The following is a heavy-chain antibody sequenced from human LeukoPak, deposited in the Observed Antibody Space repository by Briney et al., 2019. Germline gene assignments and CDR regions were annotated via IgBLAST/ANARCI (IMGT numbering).Heavy chain of an antibody. CDR3: ARELSGGNFDP. V-gene: IGHV4-61*02. J-gene: IGHJ5*02. Sequence: SETLSLTCTVSGGSISSGTYYWNWIRQPAGKGLEWIGRIYTSGRTNYNPSLKSRVTISVDTSKNQFSLKLSSVTAADTAVYYCARELSGGNFDPWGQGTLVTVSS. D-gene: IGHD2-15*01. CDR2: IYTSGRT. CDR1: GGSISSGTYY.